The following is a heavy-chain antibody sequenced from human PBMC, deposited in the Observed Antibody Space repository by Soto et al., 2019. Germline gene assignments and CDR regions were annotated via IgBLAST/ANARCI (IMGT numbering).Heavy chain of an antibody. J-gene: IGHJ6*02. CDR3: TSTIFGVVNPPNYYYGMDV. D-gene: IGHD3-3*01. CDR1: GFTFSGSA. V-gene: IGHV3-73*01. CDR2: IRSKANSYAT. Sequence: RLSCAASGFTFSGSAMHWVRQASGKGLEWVGRIRSKANSYATAYAASVKGRFTISRDDSKNTAYLQMNSLKTEDTAVYYCTSTIFGVVNPPNYYYGMDVWGQGTTVTVSS.